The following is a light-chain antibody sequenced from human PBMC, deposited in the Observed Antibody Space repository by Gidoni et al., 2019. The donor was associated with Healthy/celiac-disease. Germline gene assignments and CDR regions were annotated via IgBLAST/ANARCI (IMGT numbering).Light chain of an antibody. Sequence: DLQMTQSPSSLSASVGDRVTITCQASQDISNYLNWYQQKPGKAPKLLIYDESNLETGVPSRFSGSGSGTDFTLPISSLQPEDIATYYCQQYDNLPWTFGQGTKVEIK. CDR3: QQYDNLPWT. CDR1: QDISNY. V-gene: IGKV1-33*01. CDR2: DES. J-gene: IGKJ1*01.